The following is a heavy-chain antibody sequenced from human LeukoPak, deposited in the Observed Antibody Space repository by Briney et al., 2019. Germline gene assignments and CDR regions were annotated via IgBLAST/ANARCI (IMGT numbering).Heavy chain of an antibody. J-gene: IGHJ4*02. Sequence: PGGSLRLSCAASGFTFSSYAMSWVRRAPGKGLEWVSAISGSGGSTYYADSVKGRFTISRDNSKNTLYLQMNSLRAEDTAVYYCAKLSKAGIAVAGRNYWGQGTLVTVSS. CDR2: ISGSGGST. CDR1: GFTFSSYA. V-gene: IGHV3-23*01. D-gene: IGHD6-19*01. CDR3: AKLSKAGIAVAGRNY.